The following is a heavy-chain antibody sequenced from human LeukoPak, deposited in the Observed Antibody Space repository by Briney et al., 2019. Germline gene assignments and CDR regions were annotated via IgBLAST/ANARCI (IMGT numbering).Heavy chain of an antibody. J-gene: IGHJ6*03. D-gene: IGHD1-26*01. CDR3: ARGRGSGSYYSIRHYYYMDV. V-gene: IGHV1-8*02. Sequence: ASVKVSCKVSGYTFTSYDINWVRQATGQGLEWMGWMNPNSGNTGYAQKFQGRVTMTRNTSISTAYMELSSLRSEDTAVYYCARGRGSGSYYSIRHYYYMDVWGKGTTVTISS. CDR1: GYTFTSYD. CDR2: MNPNSGNT.